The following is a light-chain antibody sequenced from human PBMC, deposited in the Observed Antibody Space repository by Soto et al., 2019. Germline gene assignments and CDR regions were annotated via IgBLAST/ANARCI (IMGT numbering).Light chain of an antibody. CDR2: LEGSGSY. V-gene: IGLV4-60*02. CDR1: SGHSSYI. J-gene: IGLJ2*01. CDR3: ETWDSNTVV. Sequence: QSVLTQYSSASASLGSSVKLTCTLSSGHSSYIIAWHQQQPGKAPRYLVKLEGSGSYKKGSGVPDRLSGSSSGADRYLTISNLQFEEEADYYCETWDSNTVVFGGGTELTV.